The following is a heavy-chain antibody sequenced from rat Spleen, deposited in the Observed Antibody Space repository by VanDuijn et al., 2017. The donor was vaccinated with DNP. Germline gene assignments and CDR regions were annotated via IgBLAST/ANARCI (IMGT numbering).Heavy chain of an antibody. CDR1: GFTFSDYN. Sequence: EVQLVETGGGLVRPGRSLKLSCAASGFTFSDYNMAWVRQAPKKGLEWVATIGSTGSRTYYRESVKGRFTISRDNAKSTLSLQMDTLRSEDTATYFCARHGRVTTVATYWYFDFWGPGTMVTVSS. CDR2: IGSTGSRT. CDR3: ARHGRVTTVATYWYFDF. D-gene: IGHD1-3*01. V-gene: IGHV5-7*01. J-gene: IGHJ1*01.